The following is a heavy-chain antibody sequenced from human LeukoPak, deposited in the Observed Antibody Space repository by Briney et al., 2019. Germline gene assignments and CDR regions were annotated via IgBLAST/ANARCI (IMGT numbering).Heavy chain of an antibody. CDR2: IFHSGST. J-gene: IGHJ4*02. Sequence: PSETLSLTCGVSGGSISSSNWWSWVRQPPGKGLEWIGEIFHSGSTNYNPPLKSRVTILVDKSKNQFSLKVSSVTAADTAIYYCARVRLGDSSGYPLDYWGQGTLVTVSS. CDR1: GGSISSSNW. V-gene: IGHV4-4*02. D-gene: IGHD3-22*01. CDR3: ARVRLGDSSGYPLDY.